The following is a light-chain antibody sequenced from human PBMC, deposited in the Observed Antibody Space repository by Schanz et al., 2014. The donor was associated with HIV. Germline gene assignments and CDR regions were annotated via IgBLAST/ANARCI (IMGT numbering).Light chain of an antibody. CDR2: DAS. CDR3: QQYGSPPYT. J-gene: IGKJ2*01. CDR1: QSVSSY. Sequence: EVVLTQSPATLSLSPGERATLSCRASQSVSSYLAWYQHKPGQVPRLLIYDASNRATGIPARFSGSGSGTDFTLTISSLEPEDFAVYYCQQYGSPPYTFGQGTKLEIK. V-gene: IGKV3-11*01.